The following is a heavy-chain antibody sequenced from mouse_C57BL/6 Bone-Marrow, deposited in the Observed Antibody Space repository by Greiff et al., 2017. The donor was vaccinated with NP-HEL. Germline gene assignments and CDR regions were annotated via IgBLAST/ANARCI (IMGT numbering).Heavy chain of an antibody. D-gene: IGHD2-3*01. CDR1: GFSFNTYA. Sequence: EVQLVESGGGLVQPKGSLKLSCAASGFSFNTYAMNWVRQAPGKGLEWVARIRSKSNNYATYYADSVKDRFTISRDDSESMLYLQMNNLKTEDTAMYYCVTAYDGYSHYYAMDYWGQGTSVTVSS. CDR3: VTAYDGYSHYYAMDY. J-gene: IGHJ4*01. V-gene: IGHV10-1*01. CDR2: IRSKSNNYAT.